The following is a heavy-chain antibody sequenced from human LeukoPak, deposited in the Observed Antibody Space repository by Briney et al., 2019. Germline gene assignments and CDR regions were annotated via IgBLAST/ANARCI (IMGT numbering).Heavy chain of an antibody. CDR3: ASERVTSGSSWYLPLDY. J-gene: IGHJ4*02. D-gene: IGHD6-13*01. Sequence: ASVTVSYKVSGYTLTELSMQWVGQAPGKGREGMGGFDPEDGETIYAQKFQGRDIMTEDTSTDTAYMELSSLRSEDTAVYYCASERVTSGSSWYLPLDYWGQGTLVTVSS. V-gene: IGHV1-24*01. CDR1: GYTLTELS. CDR2: FDPEDGET.